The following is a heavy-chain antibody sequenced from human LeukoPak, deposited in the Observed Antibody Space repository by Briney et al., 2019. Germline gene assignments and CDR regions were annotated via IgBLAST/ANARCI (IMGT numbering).Heavy chain of an antibody. CDR3: ARDFRAAMVSDWFDP. V-gene: IGHV1-2*02. D-gene: IGHD5-18*01. Sequence: ASVKVSCKASGYTFTSYAMNWVRQAPGQGLEWMGWINPNSGGTNYAQKFQGRVTMTRDTSISTAYMELSRLRSDDTAVYYCARDFRAAMVSDWFDPWGQGTLVTASS. CDR1: GYTFTSYA. J-gene: IGHJ5*02. CDR2: INPNSGGT.